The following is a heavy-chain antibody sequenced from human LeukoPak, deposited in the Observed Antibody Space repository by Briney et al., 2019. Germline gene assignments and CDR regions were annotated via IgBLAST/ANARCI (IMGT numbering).Heavy chain of an antibody. CDR2: RRYDGRIK. D-gene: IGHD6-19*01. CDR1: GLSVSNSD. CDR3: AKECGSGRCIDR. Sequence: GGCLRLSCAASGLSVSNSDMHWVRQAPGKGLEWVAFRRYDGRIKYCAHAVKGRFTVMDTSDLQMNSLRPEDTAFYYCAKECGSGRCIDRWGQGILVTVSS. V-gene: IGHV3-30*02. J-gene: IGHJ4*02.